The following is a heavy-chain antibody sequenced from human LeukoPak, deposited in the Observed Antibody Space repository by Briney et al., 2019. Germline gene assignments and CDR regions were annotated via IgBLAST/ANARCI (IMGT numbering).Heavy chain of an antibody. CDR2: IKQDGSEK. CDR3: ARDKVVGATLFDY. D-gene: IGHD1-26*01. Sequence: GGSLRLSCAASGFTFSNYWMSWVRQAPGKGLEWVANIKQDGSEKYHVNSVEGRFTISRDNAKNSLYLQMNSPRAEDTAVYYYARDKVVGATLFDYWGQGTLVTVSS. CDR1: GFTFSNYW. J-gene: IGHJ4*02. V-gene: IGHV3-7*03.